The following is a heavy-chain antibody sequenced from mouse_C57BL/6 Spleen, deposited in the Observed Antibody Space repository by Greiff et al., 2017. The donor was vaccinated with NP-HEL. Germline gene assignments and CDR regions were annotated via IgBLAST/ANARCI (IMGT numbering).Heavy chain of an antibody. CDR3: TRIKLGPWFAY. D-gene: IGHD4-1*01. J-gene: IGHJ3*01. V-gene: IGHV1-15*01. Sequence: VQRVESGAELVRPGASVTLSCKASGYTFTDYEMHWVKQTPVHGLEWIGAIDPETGGTAYNQKFKGKAILTADKSSSTAYMELRSLTSEDSAVYYCTRIKLGPWFAYWGQGTLVTVSA. CDR1: GYTFTDYE. CDR2: IDPETGGT.